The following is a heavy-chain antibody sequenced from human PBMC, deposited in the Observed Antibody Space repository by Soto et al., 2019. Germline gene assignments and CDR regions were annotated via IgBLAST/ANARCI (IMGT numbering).Heavy chain of an antibody. CDR2: ISYDGSNK. CDR3: AKVSLEGGSHNYYYYGMDV. D-gene: IGHD1-26*01. Sequence: GESLRLSCAASGFTFSTYCMHWVRQAPGKGLEWVAVISYDGSNKYYADSVKGRFTISRDNSKNTLYLQMNSLRAEDTAVYYCAKVSLEGGSHNYYYYGMDVWGQGT. V-gene: IGHV3-30*18. CDR1: GFTFSTYC. J-gene: IGHJ6*02.